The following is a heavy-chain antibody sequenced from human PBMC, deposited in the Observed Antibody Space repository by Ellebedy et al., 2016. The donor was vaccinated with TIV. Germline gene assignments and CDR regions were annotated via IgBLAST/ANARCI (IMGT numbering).Heavy chain of an antibody. CDR2: MNSDGSTK. J-gene: IGHJ4*02. CDR1: GFTFSSYW. CDR3: ASELCSGGSCYFALDY. Sequence: GESLKISCAASGFTFSSYWMHWVRQAPGKGLVWVSHMNSDGSTKRYADSVQGRFTISRDNAKNSLYLQMNSLKAEDTAVYYYASELCSGGSCYFALDYWGQGTLVTVSS. D-gene: IGHD2-15*01. V-gene: IGHV3-74*01.